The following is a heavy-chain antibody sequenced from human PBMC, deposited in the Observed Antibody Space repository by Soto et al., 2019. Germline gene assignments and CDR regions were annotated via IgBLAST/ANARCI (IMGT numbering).Heavy chain of an antibody. V-gene: IGHV4-61*08. CDR3: ARVGLGYTNSWGFDS. J-gene: IGHJ4*02. D-gene: IGHD6-6*01. CDR2: VYYSENT. CDR1: GGSVSSGGYS. Sequence: PSETLSLTCTVSGGSVSSGGYSWNWIRQPPGKGLEWIGYVYYSENTKYNPSLKSRVTISVDTSKDQISLKLTSVTAADTAVYYRARVGLGYTNSWGFDSWGQGTLVTVSS.